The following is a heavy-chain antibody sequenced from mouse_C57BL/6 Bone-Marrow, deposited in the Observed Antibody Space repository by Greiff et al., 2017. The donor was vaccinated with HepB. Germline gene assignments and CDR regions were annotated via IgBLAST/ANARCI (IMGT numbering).Heavy chain of an antibody. Sequence: DVQLVESGGGLVQPGGSRKLSCAASGFTFSSFGMHWVRQAPEKGLEWVAYISSGSSTIYYADTVKGRFTISRDNPKNTRFLQMTSLRSEDTAMYYCATMITTWYFDVWGAGTTVTVSS. V-gene: IGHV5-17*02. CDR3: ATMITTWYFDV. CDR1: GFTFSSFG. D-gene: IGHD2-4*01. J-gene: IGHJ1*01. CDR2: ISSGSSTI.